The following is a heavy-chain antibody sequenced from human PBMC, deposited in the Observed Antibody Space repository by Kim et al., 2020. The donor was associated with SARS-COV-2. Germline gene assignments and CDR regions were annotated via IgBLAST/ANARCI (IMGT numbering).Heavy chain of an antibody. CDR2: VSHDGRYK. CDR3: AKNQRLGELSADDALDV. V-gene: IGHV3-30*18. J-gene: IGHJ3*01. Sequence: GGSLRLSCAGSGFTDSPYLFSNFGFHWVRQAPGKGLEWVAVVSHDGRYKSYADSVKGRFTISRDDSRNTVYLQMDRLTVEDAALYYCAKNQRLGELSADDALDVWGQGTVVSVS. D-gene: IGHD3-16*02. CDR1: GFTDSPYLFSNFG.